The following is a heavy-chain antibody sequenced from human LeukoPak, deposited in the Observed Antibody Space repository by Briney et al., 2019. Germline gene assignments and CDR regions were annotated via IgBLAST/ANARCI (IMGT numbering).Heavy chain of an antibody. D-gene: IGHD2/OR15-2a*01. CDR3: ARLSISDSNTGFFDY. Sequence: SETLSLTCTVSGGSISSGGYSWSWIRQPPGKGLEWIGFIYHSGSTYYNPSLKSRVTISVDRSRNQFSLKPNSVTAADTAVYYCARLSISDSNTGFFDYWGQGTLVTVSS. V-gene: IGHV4-30-2*01. CDR2: IYHSGST. J-gene: IGHJ4*02. CDR1: GGSISSGGYS.